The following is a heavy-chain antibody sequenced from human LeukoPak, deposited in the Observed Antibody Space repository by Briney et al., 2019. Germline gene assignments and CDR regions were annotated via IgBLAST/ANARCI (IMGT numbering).Heavy chain of an antibody. CDR3: ARDGAPLWFGESYYGMDV. CDR2: INPNSGGT. Sequence: GASVKVSCKASGYTFTGYYMHWVRQAPGQGLEWMGWINPNSGGTNYAQKFQGRVTMTRDTSISTAYMELSRLRSDDTAVYYCARDGAPLWFGESYYGMDVWGRGTTVTVSS. V-gene: IGHV1-2*02. CDR1: GYTFTGYY. J-gene: IGHJ6*02. D-gene: IGHD3-10*01.